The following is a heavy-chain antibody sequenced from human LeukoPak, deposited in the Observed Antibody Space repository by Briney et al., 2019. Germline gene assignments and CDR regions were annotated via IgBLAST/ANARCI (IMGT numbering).Heavy chain of an antibody. CDR1: GGSFSGNY. CDR3: ARVPDFFARPCDS. CDR2: SSPTGDIT. J-gene: IGHJ4*02. Sequence: PSETLSLTCAVYGGSFSGNYWTLIRQTPGRGLEWIGESSPTGDITGYNPSLKGRATISVDSSKKQFSLKLTSVTAADTGVHYCARVPDFFARPCDSWGPGTLVTVSS. V-gene: IGHV4-34*01.